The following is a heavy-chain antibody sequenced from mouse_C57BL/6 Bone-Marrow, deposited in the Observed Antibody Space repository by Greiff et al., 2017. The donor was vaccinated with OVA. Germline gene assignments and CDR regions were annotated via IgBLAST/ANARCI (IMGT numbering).Heavy chain of an antibody. Sequence: QVQLQQPGAELVRPGTSVKLSCKASGYTFTSYWMHWVKQRPGQGLEWIGVIDPSDSYTNYNQKFKGKATLTVDTSSSTAYMQLSSLTSEDSAVYDCASRDSNYEGSFDYWGQGTTLTVSS. CDR1: GYTFTSYW. V-gene: IGHV1-59*01. J-gene: IGHJ2*01. CDR3: ASRDSNYEGSFDY. D-gene: IGHD2-5*01. CDR2: IDPSDSYT.